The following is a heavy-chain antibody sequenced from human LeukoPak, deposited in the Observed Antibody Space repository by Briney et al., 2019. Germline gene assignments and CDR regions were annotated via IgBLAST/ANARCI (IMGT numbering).Heavy chain of an antibody. CDR3: ARDGNGIVGATSIDY. Sequence: ASVKVSCKASGCTFTSYGISWVRQAPGQGLEWMGWISAYNGNTNYAQKLQGRVTLTTDTSTSTAYMELRSLRSDDTAVYYCARDGNGIVGATSIDYWGQGTLVTVSS. V-gene: IGHV1-18*01. D-gene: IGHD1-26*01. CDR1: GCTFTSYG. CDR2: ISAYNGNT. J-gene: IGHJ4*02.